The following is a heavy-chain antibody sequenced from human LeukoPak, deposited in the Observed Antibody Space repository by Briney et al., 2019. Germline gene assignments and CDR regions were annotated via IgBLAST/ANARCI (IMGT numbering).Heavy chain of an antibody. CDR2: IYYSGST. CDR3: ARGLGYCSSTSCKFFDY. V-gene: IGHV4-30-4*08. J-gene: IGHJ4*02. Sequence: SQTLSLTCTVSGGSISSGDYYWSWIRQPPGKGLEWIGYIYYSGSTYYNPSLKSRVTISVDTSKNQFSLKLSSVTAADTAVYYCARGLGYCSSTSCKFFDYWGQGTLVTVSS. D-gene: IGHD2-2*01. CDR1: GGSISSGDYY.